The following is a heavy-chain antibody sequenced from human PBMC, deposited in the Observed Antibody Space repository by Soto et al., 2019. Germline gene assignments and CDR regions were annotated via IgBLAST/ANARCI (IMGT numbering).Heavy chain of an antibody. CDR1: GFSLSTSGVG. CDR3: ARRLRQSGNSLDSGAFDI. CDR2: IYWDDDK. J-gene: IGHJ3*02. Sequence: QITLQESAPVLVRPTETLMLTCTYSGFSLSTSGVGVGWVRQPPGKALEWLAVIYWDDDKRYMPSLQNRLTITKDTSRNQVVLAMTHMLPMDTGTYYCARRLRQSGNSLDSGAFDIWGHGTVVAVS. D-gene: IGHD6-6*01. V-gene: IGHV2-5*02.